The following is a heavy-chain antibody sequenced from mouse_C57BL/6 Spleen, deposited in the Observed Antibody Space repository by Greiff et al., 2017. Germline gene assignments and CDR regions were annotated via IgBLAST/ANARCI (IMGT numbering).Heavy chain of an antibody. Sequence: EVHLVESGGGLVQPGGSLSLSCAASGFTFTDYYMSWVRQPPGKALEWLGFIRNKANGYTTAYSASVKGRFTISRDNSQSILYLQMNALRAEDSATYYCARSGYCSYYYAMDYWGQGTSVTVSS. CDR3: ARSGYCSYYYAMDY. D-gene: IGHD3-1*01. J-gene: IGHJ4*01. V-gene: IGHV7-3*01. CDR2: IRNKANGYTT. CDR1: GFTFTDYY.